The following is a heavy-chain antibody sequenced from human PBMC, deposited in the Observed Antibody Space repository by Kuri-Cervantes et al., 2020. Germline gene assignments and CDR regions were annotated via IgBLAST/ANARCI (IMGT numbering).Heavy chain of an antibody. J-gene: IGHJ4*02. CDR1: GFTFNNYG. CDR2: IWYDEIDA. Sequence: GESLKISCAASGFTFNNYGMHWVRQAPGRGLEWVAVIWYDEIDAYYADSVKGRFTVSRDNSKNMLYLAMNSLRAEDTAIYYCARVRDRLLDHWGQGTLVTVSS. V-gene: IGHV3-33*01. CDR3: ARVRDRLLDH. D-gene: IGHD5-24*01.